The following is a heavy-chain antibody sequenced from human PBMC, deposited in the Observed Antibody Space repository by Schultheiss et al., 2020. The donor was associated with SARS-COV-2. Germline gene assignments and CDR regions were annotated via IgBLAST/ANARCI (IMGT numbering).Heavy chain of an antibody. CDR1: GYSISSGYY. V-gene: IGHV4-38-2*01. CDR3: ARTSVAGKPFDY. CDR2: IYYSGST. D-gene: IGHD6-19*01. J-gene: IGHJ4*02. Sequence: SETLSLTCAVSGYSISSGYYWGWIRQPPGKGLEWIGYIYYSGSTYYNPSLKSRLTIALDTFKNQFSLRLSSVIAADTAVYYCARTSVAGKPFDYWGQGTLVTVSS.